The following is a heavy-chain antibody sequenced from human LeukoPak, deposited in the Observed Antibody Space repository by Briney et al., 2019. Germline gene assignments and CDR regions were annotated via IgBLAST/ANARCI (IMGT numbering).Heavy chain of an antibody. Sequence: GTSVKVSCKASGFTFTSSTVQWVRQARGQRLEWIGWIVVGSGNTNYAQKFQERVTITRDMSTSAAYMELSSLRSEDTAVYYCARVLNWNHGFNYWGQGTLVTVSS. CDR1: GFTFTSST. CDR2: IVVGSGNT. D-gene: IGHD1-1*01. J-gene: IGHJ4*02. CDR3: ARVLNWNHGFNY. V-gene: IGHV1-58*01.